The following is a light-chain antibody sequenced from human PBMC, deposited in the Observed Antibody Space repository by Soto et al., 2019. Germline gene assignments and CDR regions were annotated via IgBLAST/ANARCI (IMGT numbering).Light chain of an antibody. CDR1: SSNIGAGYD. J-gene: IGLJ1*01. V-gene: IGLV1-40*01. CDR2: GDS. CDR3: QSYDSSLTRV. Sequence: QSVLTQPPSVSGAPGQRVTISCTRSSSNIGAGYDVHWYQQLPGTAPKLLIFGDSNRPSGVPDRFSGSKSVTSASLTITGLQAEDEADYYCQSYDSSLTRVFGTGTKVTVL.